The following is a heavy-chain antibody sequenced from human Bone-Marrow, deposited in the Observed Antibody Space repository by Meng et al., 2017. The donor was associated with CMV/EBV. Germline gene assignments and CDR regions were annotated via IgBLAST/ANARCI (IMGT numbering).Heavy chain of an antibody. Sequence: GESLKISCEASGFTFSSYSMNWVRQAPGKGLEWVSSISSSSSYIYYAHSVKGRFTISRDTAKNSPSLQMYSLRAEDTAVYYCARDAIGYCSSTSCPYYDFCSGYPTGGYYYYGMDVWGKG. CDR2: ISSSSSYI. D-gene: IGHD2-2*01. V-gene: IGHV3-21*01. CDR1: GFTFSSYS. CDR3: ARDAIGYCSSTSCPYYDFCSGYPTGGYYYYGMDV. J-gene: IGHJ6*04.